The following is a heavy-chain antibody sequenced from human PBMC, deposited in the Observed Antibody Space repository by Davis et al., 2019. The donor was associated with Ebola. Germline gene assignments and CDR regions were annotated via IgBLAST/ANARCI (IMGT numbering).Heavy chain of an antibody. CDR3: ATYFTIFGVVSDY. CDR2: ITPFNGNT. CDR1: GYTFTYRY. V-gene: IGHV1-45*02. Sequence: SVKVSCKASGYTFTYRYLHWVRQAPGQALEWMGWITPFNGNTNYAQKFQGRVTMTRDTSTSTVYMELSSLRSEDTAVYYCATYFTIFGVVSDYWGQGTLVTVSS. J-gene: IGHJ4*02. D-gene: IGHD3-3*01.